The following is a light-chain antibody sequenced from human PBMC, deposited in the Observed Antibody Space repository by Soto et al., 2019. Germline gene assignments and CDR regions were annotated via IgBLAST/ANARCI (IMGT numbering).Light chain of an antibody. CDR3: QQYGNSRGT. J-gene: IGKJ1*01. CDR2: GAS. CDR1: QSVSDC. V-gene: IGKV3-20*01. Sequence: EIVMTQSPATLSVSPGERATLSCRASQSVSDCLAWYQQKPGQAPRLLIYGASSRATGIPDRFSGSGSGTDFTLTISGLEPEDFAVYYCQQYGNSRGTFGQGTKVDIK.